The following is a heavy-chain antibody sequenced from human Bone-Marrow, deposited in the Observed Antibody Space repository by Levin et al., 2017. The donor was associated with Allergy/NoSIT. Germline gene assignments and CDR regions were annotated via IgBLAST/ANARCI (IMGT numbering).Heavy chain of an antibody. J-gene: IGHJ4*02. V-gene: IGHV3-23*01. CDR2: ISGSDGSI. Sequence: GGSLRLSCAASGFTFSSYAMSWVRQAPGKGLEWVSVISGSDGSIYYADSVKGRFTISRDNSKNTLYLQMNSLRAEDTAVYYCAKAIVAGGTHYWGQGTLVTVSS. D-gene: IGHD6-13*01. CDR1: GFTFSSYA. CDR3: AKAIVAGGTHY.